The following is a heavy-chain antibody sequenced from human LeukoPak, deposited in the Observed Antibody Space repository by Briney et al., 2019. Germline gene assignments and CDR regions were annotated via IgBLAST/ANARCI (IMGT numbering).Heavy chain of an antibody. D-gene: IGHD3-22*01. Sequence: SETLSLTCTVSGGSISSSSYYWGWIRQPPGKGLEWIGSIYYSGSTYYNPSLKSRVTISVDTSKNQFSLKLSSVTAADTAVYYCARGRYYDSSGYYYRWGQGTLVTVSS. CDR1: GGSISSSSYY. V-gene: IGHV4-39*07. CDR3: ARGRYYDSSGYYYR. J-gene: IGHJ5*02. CDR2: IYYSGST.